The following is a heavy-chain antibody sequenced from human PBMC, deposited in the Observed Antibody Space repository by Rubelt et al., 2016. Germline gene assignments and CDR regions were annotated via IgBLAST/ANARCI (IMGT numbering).Heavy chain of an antibody. CDR3: ARVGAGANWFDP. CDR1: GYTFASYA. D-gene: IGHD1-26*01. V-gene: IGHV1-3*04. J-gene: IGHJ5*02. Sequence: QVQLVQSGAEVEKPGASVKVSCKASGYTFASYAMHWVRQAPGHRLEWMGWINTANGNTNYAQKLQGRVTMTTDTSTSTAYMERGSLGSDDTAVYYCARVGAGANWFDPWGQGTLVTVSS. CDR2: INTANGNT.